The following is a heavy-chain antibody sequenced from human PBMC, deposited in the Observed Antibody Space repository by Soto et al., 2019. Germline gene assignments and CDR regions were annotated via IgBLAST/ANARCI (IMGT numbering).Heavy chain of an antibody. Sequence: ASVKVSCKASGYTCTSYGISWVRQAPGQGLEWMGWISAYNGNTNYAQKLQGRVTMTTDTSTSTAYMELRSLRSDDKAAYYRARDLFKVKFYYYYYGMDVWGQAKTVSVS. CDR2: ISAYNGNT. D-gene: IGHD3-10*01. V-gene: IGHV1-18*01. CDR1: GYTCTSYG. CDR3: ARDLFKVKFYYYYYGMDV. J-gene: IGHJ6*02.